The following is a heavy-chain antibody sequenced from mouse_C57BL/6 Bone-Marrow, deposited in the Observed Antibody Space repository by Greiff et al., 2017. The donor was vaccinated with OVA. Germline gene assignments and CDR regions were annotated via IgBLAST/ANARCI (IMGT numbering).Heavy chain of an antibody. CDR3: ARRDGNYWYCDV. CDR2: IDPSDSYT. J-gene: IGHJ1*03. CDR1: GYTFTSYW. D-gene: IGHD2-1*01. Sequence: VKLQQPGAELVMPGASVKLSCKASGYTFTSYWMHWVKQRPGQGLEWIGEIDPSDSYTNYNQKFKGKFTLTVDKSSSTAYMQLSSLTSEDSAVDYWARRDGNYWYCDVWGTGTTVTVSS. V-gene: IGHV1-69*01.